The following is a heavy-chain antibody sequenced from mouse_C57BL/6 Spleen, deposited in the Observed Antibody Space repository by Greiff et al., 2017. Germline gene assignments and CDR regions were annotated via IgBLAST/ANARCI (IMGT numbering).Heavy chain of an antibody. CDR1: GYTFTSYW. CDR3: ARSPTGYDGYPYYAMDY. J-gene: IGHJ4*01. D-gene: IGHD2-3*01. Sequence: VQLQQPGAELVRPGSSVKLSCKASGYTFTSYWMDWVKQRPGQGLEWIGNIYPSDSETHYNQKFKDKATLTVDKSSSTAYMQLSSLTSEDSAVYYCARSPTGYDGYPYYAMDYWGQGTSVTVSS. CDR2: IYPSDSET. V-gene: IGHV1-61*01.